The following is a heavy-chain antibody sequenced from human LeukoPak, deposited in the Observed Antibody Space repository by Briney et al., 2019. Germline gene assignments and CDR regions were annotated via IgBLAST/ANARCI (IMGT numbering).Heavy chain of an antibody. CDR1: GFTFDDYA. CDR2: ISWNSGSI. CDR3: AKVEIDFWSGYDY. Sequence: GRSLRLSCAASGFTFDDYAMHWVRQAPGKGLEWFSCISWNSGSIGYADSVKGRFTISRDNAKNSLYLQMNSLRAEDTALYYCAKVEIDFWSGYDYWGQGTLVTVSS. V-gene: IGHV3-9*01. D-gene: IGHD3-3*01. J-gene: IGHJ4*02.